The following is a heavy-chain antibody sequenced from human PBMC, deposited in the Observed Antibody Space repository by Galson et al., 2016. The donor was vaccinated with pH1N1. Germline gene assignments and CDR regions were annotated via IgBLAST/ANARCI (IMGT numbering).Heavy chain of an antibody. D-gene: IGHD1-26*01. V-gene: IGHV3-23*01. J-gene: IGHJ1*01. CDR1: GFTFSSYS. Sequence: SLRLSCAASGFTFSSYSMSWVRQAPGKGLEWVSTISGSGGTTYYADSVKGRFTISRDSSKKMLYLQMNSLSADDTAVYYCEQDEGGELNWVEYFQHWGQGTLVTVSS. CDR3: EQDEGGELNWVEYFQH. CDR2: ISGSGGTT.